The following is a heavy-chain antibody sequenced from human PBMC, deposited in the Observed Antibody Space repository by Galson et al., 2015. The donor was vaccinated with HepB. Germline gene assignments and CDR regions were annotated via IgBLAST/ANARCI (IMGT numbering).Heavy chain of an antibody. D-gene: IGHD3-9*01. V-gene: IGHV3-64*01. J-gene: IGHJ3*02. CDR3: ARGLRYYDILTGYSSDAFDI. CDR2: ISSNGGST. CDR1: GFTFSSYA. Sequence: SLRLSCAASGFTFSSYAMHWVRQAPGKGLEYVSAISSNGGSTYYANSVKGRFTISRDNSKNTLYLQMGSLRAEDMAVYYCARGLRYYDILTGYSSDAFDIWGQGTMVTVSS.